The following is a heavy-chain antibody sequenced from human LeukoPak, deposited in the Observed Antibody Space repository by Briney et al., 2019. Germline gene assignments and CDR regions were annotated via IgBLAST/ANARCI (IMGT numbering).Heavy chain of an antibody. CDR2: IYYSGST. J-gene: IGHJ4*02. V-gene: IGHV4-59*01. CDR3: ARGDDSSGYPYFDY. D-gene: IGHD3-22*01. Sequence: SETLSLTCTVSGSSISSYYWSWIRQPPGKGLEWIGYIYYSGSTNYNPSLKSRVTISVDTSKNQFSLKLSSVTAADTAVYYCARGDDSSGYPYFDYWGQGTLVTVSS. CDR1: GSSISSYY.